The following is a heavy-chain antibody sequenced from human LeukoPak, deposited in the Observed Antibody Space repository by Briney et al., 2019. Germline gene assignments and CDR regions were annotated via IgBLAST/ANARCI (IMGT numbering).Heavy chain of an antibody. Sequence: PSQTLSLTCPVSGGSISSGSYYWSWIRQPAGQGLEWIGRIYTSGSTNYNPSLKSRVTISVDTSKNQFSLKLSSVTAADTAVYYCAGTPNWFDPWGQGTLVTVSS. CDR1: GGSISSGSYY. CDR3: AGTPNWFDP. J-gene: IGHJ5*02. D-gene: IGHD2-15*01. CDR2: IYTSGST. V-gene: IGHV4-61*02.